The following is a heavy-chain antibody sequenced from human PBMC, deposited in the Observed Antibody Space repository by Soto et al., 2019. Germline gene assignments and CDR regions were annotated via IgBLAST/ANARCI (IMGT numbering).Heavy chain of an antibody. Sequence: EAQVLESGGGLVQPGGSLRLSCAASGFTFSTYAMSWVRQAPGKGLEWVSAISDSGGRTYYADSVQGRFTISRDNSKNTLFLQMSSLRAEDTAIYYFATRTYRGALTGHADVDVWGQGTTVTVSS. V-gene: IGHV3-23*01. CDR1: GFTFSTYA. CDR3: ATRTYRGALTGHADVDV. D-gene: IGHD2-21*01. CDR2: ISDSGGRT. J-gene: IGHJ6*02.